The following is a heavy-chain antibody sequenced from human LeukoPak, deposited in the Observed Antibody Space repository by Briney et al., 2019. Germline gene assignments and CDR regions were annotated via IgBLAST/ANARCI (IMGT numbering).Heavy chain of an antibody. V-gene: IGHV1-2*02. CDR1: GYTFTGYY. Sequence: GASVKVSCKASGYTFTGYYMHWVRQAPGQGLEWMGWINPNSGGTNYAQKFQGRVTMTRDTSISTAYMELSRLRSDDTAVYYCARDGVGATHLGWTRTYHDYYYGMDVWGQGTTVTVSS. J-gene: IGHJ6*02. CDR3: ARDGVGATHLGWTRTYHDYYYGMDV. D-gene: IGHD1-26*01. CDR2: INPNSGGT.